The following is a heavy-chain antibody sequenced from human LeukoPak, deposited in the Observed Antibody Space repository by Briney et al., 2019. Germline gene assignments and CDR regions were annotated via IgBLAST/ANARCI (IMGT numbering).Heavy chain of an antibody. J-gene: IGHJ5*02. Sequence: PSETLSLTCIVSGGSISGYYWSWIRQPAGKGLEWIGHIDTSGHANYNPSLMSRVAMSVDTSKNQFSLRLTSVTAADTAVYYCARHWSHSVAQFGRSYWFDPWGQGTLVTVSS. CDR2: IDTSGHA. CDR3: ARHWSHSVAQFGRSYWFDP. V-gene: IGHV4-4*07. CDR1: GGSISGYY. D-gene: IGHD2-15*01.